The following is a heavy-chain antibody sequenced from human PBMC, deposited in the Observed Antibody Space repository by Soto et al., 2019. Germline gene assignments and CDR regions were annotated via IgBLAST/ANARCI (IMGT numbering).Heavy chain of an antibody. CDR2: ISSSSSTI. V-gene: IGHV3-48*01. CDR3: ARGLMTTPSYYYYYYYMDV. Sequence: EVQLVESGGGLVQPGGSLRLSCAASGFTFSSYSMNWVRQAPGKGLEWVSYISSSSSTIYYADSVKGRFTISRDNAKNSLYLQMNSLRAEDTAVYYCARGLMTTPSYYYYYYYMDVWGKGTTVTVSS. D-gene: IGHD4-4*01. J-gene: IGHJ6*03. CDR1: GFTFSSYS.